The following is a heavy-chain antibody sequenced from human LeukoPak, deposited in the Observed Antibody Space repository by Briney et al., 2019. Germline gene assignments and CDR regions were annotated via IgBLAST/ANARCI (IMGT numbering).Heavy chain of an antibody. V-gene: IGHV3-74*01. CDR1: GFTFSSYW. CDR3: ARERDCSSTSCYSWWFDP. D-gene: IGHD2-2*01. Sequence: GGPLRLSCAASGFTFSSYWMHWVRQAPGKGLVRVSRINSDGSSTSYADSVKGRFTISRDNAKNTLYLQMNSLRAEDTAVYYCARERDCSSTSCYSWWFDPWGQGTLVTVSS. CDR2: INSDGSST. J-gene: IGHJ5*02.